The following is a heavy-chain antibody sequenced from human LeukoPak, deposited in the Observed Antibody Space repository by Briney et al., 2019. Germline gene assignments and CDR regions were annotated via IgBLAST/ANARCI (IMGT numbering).Heavy chain of an antibody. Sequence: PSETLSLTCTVSGGSISSSSYYWGWIRQPPGTGLEWIGSIYTSGSTNYNPSLKSRVTISVDTSKNQFSLKLSSVTAADTAVYYCARDLPYYYGSGAYFDYWGQGTLVTVSS. CDR1: GGSISSSSYY. CDR2: IYTSGST. CDR3: ARDLPYYYGSGAYFDY. V-gene: IGHV4-39*07. D-gene: IGHD3-10*01. J-gene: IGHJ4*02.